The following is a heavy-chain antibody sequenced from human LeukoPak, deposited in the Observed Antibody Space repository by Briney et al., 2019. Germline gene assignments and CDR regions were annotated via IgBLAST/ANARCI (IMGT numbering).Heavy chain of an antibody. J-gene: IGHJ4*02. CDR1: GGTFSSYA. CDR3: ARTSTRYGDSASDY. Sequence: GASVKVSCKASGGTFSSYAISWMRQAPGQGLEWMGGIIPIFGTANYAQKFQGRVTITADESTSTAYMELSSLGSEDTAVYYCARTSTRYGDSASDYWGQGTLVTVSS. CDR2: IIPIFGTA. V-gene: IGHV1-69*13. D-gene: IGHD4-17*01.